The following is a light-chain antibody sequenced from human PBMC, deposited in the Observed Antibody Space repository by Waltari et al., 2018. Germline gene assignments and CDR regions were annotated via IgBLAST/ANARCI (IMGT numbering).Light chain of an antibody. J-gene: IGLJ2*01. V-gene: IGLV1-40*01. Sequence: QSVLTQPPSVSGAPGQRITISCTGSSSNIGAGYDVHWFQQLPGTAPKLLIYINPKRPAGVPDRFSGSRSGTSASRAITGLRAEDEADYYCQSYDSSLSGRVFGGGTKVTVV. CDR3: QSYDSSLSGRV. CDR2: INP. CDR1: SSNIGAGYD.